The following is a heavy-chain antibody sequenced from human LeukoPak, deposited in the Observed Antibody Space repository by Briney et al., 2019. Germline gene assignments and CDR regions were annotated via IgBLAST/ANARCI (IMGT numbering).Heavy chain of an antibody. J-gene: IGHJ4*02. CDR2: IYYSGST. V-gene: IGHV4-59*01. Sequence: SETLSLTCTVSGGSLSSYYWSWIRQPPGKGLEWIGYIYYSGSTNYNPSLKSRVTITVDTSKNQFSLKLSSVTAADTAVYYCARVYDYEVDYWGQGTLVTVSS. D-gene: IGHD4-17*01. CDR1: GGSLSSYY. CDR3: ARVYDYEVDY.